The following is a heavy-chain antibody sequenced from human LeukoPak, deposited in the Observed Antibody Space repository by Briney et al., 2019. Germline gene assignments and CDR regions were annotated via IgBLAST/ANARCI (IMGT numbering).Heavy chain of an antibody. J-gene: IGHJ3*01. Sequence: AGGSLRLSCAASGFTFSSYSMNWVRQAPGKGLEWVSSISSSSSYIYYADSVKGRFTISRDNSKNTLYLQMNSLRAEDTAFYYCARGGAYCRGDCPLDAFDPWGQGTMVTVSS. CDR3: ARGGAYCRGDCPLDAFDP. V-gene: IGHV3-21*01. CDR2: ISSSSSYI. CDR1: GFTFSSYS. D-gene: IGHD2-21*02.